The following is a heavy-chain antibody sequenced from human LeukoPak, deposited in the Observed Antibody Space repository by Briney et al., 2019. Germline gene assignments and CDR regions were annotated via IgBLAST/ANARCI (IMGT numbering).Heavy chain of an antibody. J-gene: IGHJ4*02. V-gene: IGHV4-34*01. CDR3: VVSYVRGVAPFDY. CDR1: GGSFGGYY. D-gene: IGHD3-10*01. Sequence: SETLSLTCAVYGGSFGGYYWSWIRQPPGKGLEWIGEINHSGSTNYNPSLKSRVTISVDTSKNQFSLKLSSVTAADTAVYYCVVSYVRGVAPFDYWGQGTLVTVSS. CDR2: INHSGST.